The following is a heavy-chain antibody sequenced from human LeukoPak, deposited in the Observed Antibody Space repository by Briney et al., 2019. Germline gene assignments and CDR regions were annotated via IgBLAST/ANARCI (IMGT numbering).Heavy chain of an antibody. V-gene: IGHV4-38-2*02. CDR3: ARDRLRGSYRGGGDAFDI. Sequence: SETLSLTCTVSGYSISSGYYWGWIRQPPGKGLEWIGSIYHSGSTYYNPSLKSRVTISVDTPKNQFSLKLSSVTAADTAVYYCARDRLRGSYRGGGDAFDIWGQGTMVTVSS. CDR1: GYSISSGYY. J-gene: IGHJ3*02. D-gene: IGHD3-16*02. CDR2: IYHSGST.